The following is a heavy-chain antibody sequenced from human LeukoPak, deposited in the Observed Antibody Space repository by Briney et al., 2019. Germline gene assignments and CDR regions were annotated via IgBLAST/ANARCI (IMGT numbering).Heavy chain of an antibody. CDR1: GYTFSNYG. CDR2: ISAYNGNT. Sequence: GASVKVSCKASGYTFSNYGFSWVRQAPGQGLEWIGWISAYNGNTKSVQKLQGRVTMTTDTSTSTAYMELRSLRYDDTAVYYCARVPTGTGYYYYYMDVWGKGTTVTVSS. J-gene: IGHJ6*03. D-gene: IGHD1-7*01. CDR3: ARVPTGTGYYYYYMDV. V-gene: IGHV1-18*01.